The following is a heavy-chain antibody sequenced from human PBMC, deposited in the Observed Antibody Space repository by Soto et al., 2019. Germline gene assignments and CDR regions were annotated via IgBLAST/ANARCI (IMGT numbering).Heavy chain of an antibody. D-gene: IGHD3-10*01. Sequence: QVQLVQSGAEVKKPGASVRVSCKASGYTFSNYGIDWVRQAPGQGLEWMGWISVYNGDTNYAQKFQGRDTMTTDTSTSTAYMELRSLRSDDTAVYYCTRGRPRGYYSSGLFDLWGQGTQVTVSS. CDR1: GYTFSNYG. J-gene: IGHJ5*02. CDR3: TRGRPRGYYSSGLFDL. CDR2: ISVYNGDT. V-gene: IGHV1-18*04.